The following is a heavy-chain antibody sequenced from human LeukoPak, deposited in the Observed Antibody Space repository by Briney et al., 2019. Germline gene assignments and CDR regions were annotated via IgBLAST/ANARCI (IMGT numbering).Heavy chain of an antibody. CDR1: GYTFTGYY. D-gene: IGHD2-2*01. CDR2: NNPNSGGT. J-gene: IGHJ5*02. V-gene: IGHV1-2*02. Sequence: ASAKVSCKASGYTFTGYYMHWVRQAPGQGLEWMGWNNPNSGGTNYAQKFQGRVTMTRDTSISTAYMELSRLRSDDTAVYYCARDPLGYCSSTSCSWFDPWGQGTLVTVSS. CDR3: ARDPLGYCSSTSCSWFDP.